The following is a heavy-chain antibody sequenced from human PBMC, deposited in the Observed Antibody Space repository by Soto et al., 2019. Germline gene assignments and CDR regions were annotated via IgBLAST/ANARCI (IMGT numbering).Heavy chain of an antibody. D-gene: IGHD1-26*01. CDR1: GYSFTSYW. V-gene: IGHV5-51*01. Sequence: LGESLKISCKSSGYSFTSYWIGWVRQMPGKGLEWMGIIYPGDSDTRYSPSFQGQVTISADKSISTAYLQWSSLKASDTAMYYCARGGPLGARREDWFDPWGQGTLVNVSS. CDR3: ARGGPLGARREDWFDP. CDR2: IYPGDSDT. J-gene: IGHJ5*02.